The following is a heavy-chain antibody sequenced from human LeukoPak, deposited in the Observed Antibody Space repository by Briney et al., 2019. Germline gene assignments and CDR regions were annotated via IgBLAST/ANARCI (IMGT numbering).Heavy chain of an antibody. CDR2: IYYSGST. Sequence: SETLSLTCTVSGGSISSYYWSWIRQPPGKGLEWIGNIYYSGSTYYNPSLKSRVTMSVDTSKNQFFLKLNSVTAADTAVYYCARGRPYSGGYHLDYWGQGTLVTVSA. D-gene: IGHD1-26*01. CDR1: GGSISSYY. J-gene: IGHJ4*02. V-gene: IGHV4-59*04. CDR3: ARGRPYSGGYHLDY.